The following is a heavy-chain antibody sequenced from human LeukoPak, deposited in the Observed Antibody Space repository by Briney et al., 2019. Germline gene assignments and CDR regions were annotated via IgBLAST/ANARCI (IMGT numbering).Heavy chain of an antibody. J-gene: IGHJ4*02. CDR3: ARSGSYYHFDY. D-gene: IGHD3-10*01. Sequence: SETLSLTCTVSGGPVRSGSYYWIWIRQPPGKGLEWIGYIYYSGTTNYSPSLKSRITISIDTSKNQFSLKLSSVTAADTAVYYCARSGSYYHFDYWGQGTLVTVSS. CDR1: GGPVRSGSYY. V-gene: IGHV4-61*01. CDR2: IYYSGTT.